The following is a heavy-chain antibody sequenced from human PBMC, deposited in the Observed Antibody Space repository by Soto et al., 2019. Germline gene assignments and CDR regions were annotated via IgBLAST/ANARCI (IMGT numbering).Heavy chain of an antibody. CDR1: GGSISSYY. Sequence: SETLSLTCTVSGGSISSYYWSWIRQPPGKGLEWIGYIYYSGSTNYNPSLKSRVTISVDTSKNQFSLKLSSVTAADTAVYYCARQARGSYDFWSGYYPNYYYYYYYMDVWGKGTTVTVSS. J-gene: IGHJ6*03. CDR2: IYYSGST. D-gene: IGHD3-3*01. CDR3: ARQARGSYDFWSGYYPNYYYYYYYMDV. V-gene: IGHV4-59*08.